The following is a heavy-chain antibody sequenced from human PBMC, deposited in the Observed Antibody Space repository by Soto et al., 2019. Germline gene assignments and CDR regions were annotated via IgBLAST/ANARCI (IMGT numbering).Heavy chain of an antibody. V-gene: IGHV1-46*01. J-gene: IGHJ6*02. CDR2: INPSSGAT. Sequence: QEQLVQSGAEVKEPGASLKVSCKASGDTFTSNYIHWVRQAPGQGLEWMGRINPSSGATLYAQKFQGRLTLTTDTSTSTVYMDLNSLKSEDSAVYYCASRVLCDMDVWGQGTPVIVSS. CDR3: ASRVLCDMDV. D-gene: IGHD2-21*01. CDR1: GDTFTSNY.